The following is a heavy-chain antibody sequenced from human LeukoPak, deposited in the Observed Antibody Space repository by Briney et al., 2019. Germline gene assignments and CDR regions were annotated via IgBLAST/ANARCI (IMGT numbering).Heavy chain of an antibody. CDR1: GGSISSSSYY. CDR3: ARQTRYWEPPGFDY. J-gene: IGHJ4*02. Sequence: PLETLSLTCTVSGGSISSSSYYWGWIRQPPGKGLEWIGNIYYSGSTYYNPSLKSRVTISVDTSKNQFSLKLTSVTAADTAVYYCARQTRYWEPPGFDYWGQGTLVTVSS. V-gene: IGHV4-39*01. CDR2: IYYSGST. D-gene: IGHD1-26*01.